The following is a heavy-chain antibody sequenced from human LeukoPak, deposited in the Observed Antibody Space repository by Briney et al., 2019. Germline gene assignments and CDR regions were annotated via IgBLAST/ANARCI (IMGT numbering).Heavy chain of an antibody. CDR2: IYYTGSI. D-gene: IGHD6-6*01. V-gene: IGHV4-39*01. CDR3: ARQFSSSAQWFDP. J-gene: IGHJ5*02. Sequence: TSETLSLTCIVSGASISSANYYWGWIRQPPGKGLEWIGSIYYTGSIFDNPSLRSRVTISADASKNQFFLKLSSVTAADTAVYYCARQFSSSAQWFDPWGQGTLVTVSS. CDR1: GASISSANYY.